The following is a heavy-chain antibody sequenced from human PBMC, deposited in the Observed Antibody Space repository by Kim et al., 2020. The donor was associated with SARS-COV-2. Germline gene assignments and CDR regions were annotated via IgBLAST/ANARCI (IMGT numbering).Heavy chain of an antibody. Sequence: SFQGQVTIAADKSISTAYLQLSSLKASDTAMYYCARLLNQDSRSWFFDYWGQGTLVTVSS. J-gene: IGHJ4*02. V-gene: IGHV5-51*01. CDR3: ARLLNQDSRSWFFDY. D-gene: IGHD6-13*01.